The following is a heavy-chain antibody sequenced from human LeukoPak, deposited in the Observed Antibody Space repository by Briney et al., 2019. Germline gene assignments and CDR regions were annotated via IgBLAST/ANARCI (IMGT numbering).Heavy chain of an antibody. V-gene: IGHV5-51*01. D-gene: IGHD2-15*01. Sequence: GESLKISCKGSGYSFTSYWIGWVRQMPGKGLEWMGIIYPGDSDTRYSPSFHGQVTMSADKSISTAYLQWSSLKASDTAMYYCARRGYCSGGDFYSAAFDIWGQGTMVTVSS. CDR3: ARRGYCSGGDFYSAAFDI. CDR2: IYPGDSDT. CDR1: GYSFTSYW. J-gene: IGHJ3*02.